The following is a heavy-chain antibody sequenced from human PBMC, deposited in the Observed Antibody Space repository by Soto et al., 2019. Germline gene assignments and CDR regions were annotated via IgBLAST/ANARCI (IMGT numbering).Heavy chain of an antibody. D-gene: IGHD3-9*01. CDR3: GTAGGDYYDILTGPCD. J-gene: IGHJ4*02. V-gene: IGHV4-39*01. CDR2: IYYSGNT. Sequence: SETLSLTCTVSGASISSSNYYWGWIRQPPGKGLEWIGNIYYSGNTYYNPSLKSRVTISIDRSKNQFSLKLSSVTAADTAVYYCGTAGGDYYDILTGPCDWGQGTLVTVSS. CDR1: GASISSSNYY.